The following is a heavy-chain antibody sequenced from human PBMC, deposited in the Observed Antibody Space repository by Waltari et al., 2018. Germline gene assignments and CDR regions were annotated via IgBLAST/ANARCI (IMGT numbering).Heavy chain of an antibody. Sequence: QVQLQESGPGLVKPSETLSLTCTVSGGSISSYYWSWIRQPPGKGLEWIGYIYYSGSTNYNHSLKSRVTISVDTSKNQFSLKLSSVTVADTAVYYCAIYSQLCAEIYAFYIWGQVTIVSVSS. D-gene: IGHD5-18*01. V-gene: IGHV4-59*01. CDR3: AIYSQLCAEIYAFYI. J-gene: IGHJ3*02. CDR2: IYYSGST. CDR1: GGSISSYY.